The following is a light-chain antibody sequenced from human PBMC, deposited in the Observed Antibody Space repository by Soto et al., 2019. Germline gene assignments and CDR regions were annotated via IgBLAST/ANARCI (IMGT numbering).Light chain of an antibody. Sequence: QSVLNQATSAFGTPGQRVTISFSGNSSKIGSNPVNWYHQLPGTAPKLLIYSNNQRPSGVPARFSGSKSGTSASLAISGLQSEDEADYYCAAWDDSLNVLYVFGTGTKVTVL. CDR1: SSKIGSNP. V-gene: IGLV1-44*01. CDR3: AAWDDSLNVLYV. J-gene: IGLJ1*01. CDR2: SNN.